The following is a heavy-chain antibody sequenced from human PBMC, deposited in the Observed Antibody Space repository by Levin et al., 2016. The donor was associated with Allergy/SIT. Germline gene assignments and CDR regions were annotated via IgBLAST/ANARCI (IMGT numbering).Heavy chain of an antibody. CDR1: GGSISSGGYY. D-gene: IGHD6-6*01. V-gene: IGHV4-31*03. CDR2: ISYSGST. CDR3: ARWAVLTARAEYFQH. J-gene: IGHJ1*01. Sequence: SETLSLTCTVSGGSISSGGYYWSWIRQHPGEGLEWIGYISYSGSTYYNPSLKSRVTISIDTSRNDFSLKLSSVSAADTAVYYCARWAVLTARAEYFQHWGQGTLVTVSS.